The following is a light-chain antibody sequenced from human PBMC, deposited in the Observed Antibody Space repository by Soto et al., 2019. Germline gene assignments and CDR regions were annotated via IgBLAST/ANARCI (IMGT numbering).Light chain of an antibody. CDR3: QQYGSSGT. V-gene: IGKV3-20*01. J-gene: IGKJ1*01. CDR1: QSVSNNY. CDR2: GAT. Sequence: EIVLLQPQGTLSLSPGERATLSCRASQSVSNNYLAWYQQKPGQAPRLLIYGATNRATGIPDRFSGSGSGTDFTLTISRLEPEDFAVYYCQQYGSSGTFGQGTKVDIK.